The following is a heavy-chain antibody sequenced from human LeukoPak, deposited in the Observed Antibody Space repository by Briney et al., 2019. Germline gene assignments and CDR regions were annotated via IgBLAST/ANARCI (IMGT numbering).Heavy chain of an antibody. J-gene: IGHJ6*02. Sequence: RSLRLSCAGSGFTFSSYGMHWVRQVPGKGLEWVAVISEDGSNKYHADSVKGRFTISRDNSKNTLYLQMNSLRAEDTAAYYCAKAQLANTYYYYYYGMDVWGQGTTVTVSS. D-gene: IGHD2-2*01. CDR3: AKAQLANTYYYYYYGMDV. CDR2: ISEDGSNK. CDR1: GFTFSSYG. V-gene: IGHV3-30*18.